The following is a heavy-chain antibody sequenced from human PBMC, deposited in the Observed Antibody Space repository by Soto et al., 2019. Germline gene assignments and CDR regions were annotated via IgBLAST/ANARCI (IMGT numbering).Heavy chain of an antibody. CDR1: GFTFSDYY. J-gene: IGHJ6*02. Sequence: QVQLVESGGGLVKPGGSLRLSCAASGFTFSDYYMSWIRQAPGKGLEWVSYISSSSSYTNYADSVKGRFNISRDNAKNSLYLQMNSLRAEDTAVYYCARDARWAAAGIITLSYYYYGMDVWGQGTTVTVSS. D-gene: IGHD6-13*01. CDR2: ISSSSSYT. V-gene: IGHV3-11*06. CDR3: ARDARWAAAGIITLSYYYYGMDV.